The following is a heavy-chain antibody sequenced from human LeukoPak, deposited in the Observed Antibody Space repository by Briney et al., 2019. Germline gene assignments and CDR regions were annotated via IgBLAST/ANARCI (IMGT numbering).Heavy chain of an antibody. CDR3: ARARVVVVADHFDY. CDR1: GGSVSSGSYY. Sequence: SVTLSLTCTVSGGSVSSGSYYWSWIRQPPGKGLEWIGYIYYSGSTYYNPSLKSRVTISVDTSKNQFSLKLSSVTAADTAVYYCARARVVVVADHFDYWGQGTLVTVSS. D-gene: IGHD2-15*01. J-gene: IGHJ4*02. V-gene: IGHV4-61*01. CDR2: IYYSGST.